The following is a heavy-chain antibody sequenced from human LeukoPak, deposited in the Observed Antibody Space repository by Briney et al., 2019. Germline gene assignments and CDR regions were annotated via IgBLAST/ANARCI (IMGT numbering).Heavy chain of an antibody. CDR1: GFTFSSYS. Sequence: PGGSLRLSCAASGFTFSSYSMKWVRQAPGKGLEWVSSISSSSSYIYYADSVKGRFTISRDNTKNSLYLQMNSLRAEDTAVYYCARARHCSGGSCRGWFDPWGQGTLVTVSS. CDR2: ISSSSSYI. CDR3: ARARHCSGGSCRGWFDP. V-gene: IGHV3-21*01. J-gene: IGHJ5*02. D-gene: IGHD2-15*01.